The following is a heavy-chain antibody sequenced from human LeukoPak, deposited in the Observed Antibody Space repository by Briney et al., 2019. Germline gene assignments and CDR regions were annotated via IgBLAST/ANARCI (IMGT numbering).Heavy chain of an antibody. Sequence: GGSLRLSCAASGFTFDDYAMHWVRQAPGKGLEWVSGISWNSGSIGQADSVKGRFTISRDNAKNSLYLQMNSLRAEDMALYYCAKGLRIRDYYYYMDVWGKGTTVTVSS. V-gene: IGHV3-9*03. J-gene: IGHJ6*03. CDR2: ISWNSGSI. D-gene: IGHD3-16*01. CDR1: GFTFDDYA. CDR3: AKGLRIRDYYYYMDV.